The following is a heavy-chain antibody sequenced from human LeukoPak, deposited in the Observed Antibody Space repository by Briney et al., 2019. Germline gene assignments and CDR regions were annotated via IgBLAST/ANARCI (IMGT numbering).Heavy chain of an antibody. CDR3: ARREPHGDYGGKIRYYYYMDV. CDR1: GGSFSGYY. CDR2: INHSGNT. J-gene: IGHJ6*03. V-gene: IGHV4-34*01. Sequence: PSETLSLTCAVYGGSFSGYYWSWLRQPPGKGLEWIGEINHSGNTNSNPSLKSRVTMSVDTSKNQFSLKLSSLTAADTAMYYCARREPHGDYGGKIRYYYYMDVWGKGTTITISS. D-gene: IGHD4-23*01.